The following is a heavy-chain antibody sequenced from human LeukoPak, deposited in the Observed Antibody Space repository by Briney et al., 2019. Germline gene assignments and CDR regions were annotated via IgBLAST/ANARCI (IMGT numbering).Heavy chain of an antibody. V-gene: IGHV3-74*01. D-gene: IGHD5-12*01. CDR1: GFTFSSYS. Sequence: GGSLRLSCAASGFTFSSYSMNWVRQAPGKGLVWVSRIDSDGYSTAYADSVKGRFTISRDNAKNTLYLQMNSLRAEDTAVYYCARGPSGYHNTGGQGTLVTVSS. J-gene: IGHJ4*02. CDR2: IDSDGYST. CDR3: ARGPSGYHNT.